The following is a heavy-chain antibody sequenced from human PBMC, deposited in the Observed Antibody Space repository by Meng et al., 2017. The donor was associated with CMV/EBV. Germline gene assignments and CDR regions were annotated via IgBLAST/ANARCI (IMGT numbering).Heavy chain of an antibody. CDR2: IYTSGST. V-gene: IGHV4-4*07. CDR3: ARGGLYYYDSSGHFDY. Sequence: QGQLTESVPGLVKPSETLSLTCTVSGGSISSYYWSWIRQPAGKGLEWIGRIYTSGSTNYNPSLKSRVTMSVDTSKNQFSLKLSSVTAADTAVYYCARGGLYYYDSSGHFDYWGQGTLVTVSS. CDR1: GGSISSYY. D-gene: IGHD3-22*01. J-gene: IGHJ4*02.